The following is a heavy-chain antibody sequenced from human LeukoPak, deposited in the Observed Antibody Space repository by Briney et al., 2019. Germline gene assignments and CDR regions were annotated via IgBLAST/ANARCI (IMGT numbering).Heavy chain of an antibody. V-gene: IGHV4-31*03. J-gene: IGHJ4*02. CDR3: ARGRGVRGVISASFFDY. D-gene: IGHD3-10*01. CDR1: GGSISSGGYY. Sequence: SETLSLTCTVSGGSISSGGYYWSWIRQHPGKGLEWIGYIYYSGSTYYNPSLKSRVTISVDTSKNQFSLKLSSVTAADTAVYYCARGRGVRGVISASFFDYWGQGTLVTVSS. CDR2: IYYSGST.